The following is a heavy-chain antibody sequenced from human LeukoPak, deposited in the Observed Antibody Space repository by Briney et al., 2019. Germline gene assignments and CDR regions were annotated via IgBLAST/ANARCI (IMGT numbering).Heavy chain of an antibody. Sequence: PSETLSLTCAVSGGSISSSNWWSWVRQPPGKGLEWIGEIYHSGSTNYNPSLKSRVTISVDTSKNQFSLKLSSVTAADTAVYYRARGGGDIVVVEDAFDIWGQGTMVTVSS. CDR1: GGSISSSNW. CDR2: IYHSGST. V-gene: IGHV4-4*02. D-gene: IGHD2-2*01. CDR3: ARGGGDIVVVEDAFDI. J-gene: IGHJ3*02.